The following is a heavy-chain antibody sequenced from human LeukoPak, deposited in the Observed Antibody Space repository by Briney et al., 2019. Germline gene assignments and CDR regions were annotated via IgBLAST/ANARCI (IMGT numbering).Heavy chain of an antibody. V-gene: IGHV1-69*13. D-gene: IGHD6-13*01. Sequence: SVKFSCKASGGTFSSYAISWVRQAPGQGLEWMGGIIPIFGTANYAQKFQGRVTITADESTSTAYMELSSLRSEDTAVYYCARSAGTGYNWFDPWGQGTLVTVSS. CDR2: IIPIFGTA. CDR1: GGTFSSYA. CDR3: ARSAGTGYNWFDP. J-gene: IGHJ5*02.